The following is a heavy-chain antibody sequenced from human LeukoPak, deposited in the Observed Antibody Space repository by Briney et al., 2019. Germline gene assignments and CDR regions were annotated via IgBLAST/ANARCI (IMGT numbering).Heavy chain of an antibody. J-gene: IGHJ4*02. CDR2: ISYDGSNT. Sequence: PGGSLRLSCAASGFTFSSYAMHWVRQAPGKGLEWVAVISYDGSNTYYADSVEGRFTISRDNSKNTLYLQMNSLRAEDTAVYYCARVTITIFGAIDYWGQGTLVTVSS. CDR3: ARVTITIFGAIDY. D-gene: IGHD3-3*01. CDR1: GFTFSSYA. V-gene: IGHV3-30-3*01.